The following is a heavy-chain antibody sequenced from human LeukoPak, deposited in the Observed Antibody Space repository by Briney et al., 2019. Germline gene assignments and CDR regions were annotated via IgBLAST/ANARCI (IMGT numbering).Heavy chain of an antibody. CDR2: IDYRGST. Sequence: PSETLSLTCTVSGASISTHYWSWIRQSPGKGLEWIGYIDYRGSTNYNPSLESRVTISVDKSKNHFSLKLDSVTAADTAVYYCAKFDHASDEYYQHWGQGTLVTVSS. J-gene: IGHJ1*01. D-gene: IGHD3-16*01. CDR1: GASISTHY. V-gene: IGHV4-59*11. CDR3: AKFDHASDEYYQH.